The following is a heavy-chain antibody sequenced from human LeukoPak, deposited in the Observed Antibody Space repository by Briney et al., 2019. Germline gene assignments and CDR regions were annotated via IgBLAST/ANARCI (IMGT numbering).Heavy chain of an antibody. J-gene: IGHJ4*02. D-gene: IGHD7-27*01. CDR1: GGSISSSSYY. CDR3: AREGANWGIFYFDY. CDR2: IYYSGST. Sequence: SSETLPLTCTVSGGSISSSSYYWGWIRQPPGKGLEWIGSIYYSGSTYYNPSLKSRVTISVDTSKNQFSLKLSSVTAADTAVYYCAREGANWGIFYFDYWGQGTLVTVSS. V-gene: IGHV4-39*02.